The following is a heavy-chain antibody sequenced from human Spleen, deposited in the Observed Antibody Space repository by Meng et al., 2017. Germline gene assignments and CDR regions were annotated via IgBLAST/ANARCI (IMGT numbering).Heavy chain of an antibody. CDR1: GFSLGNGTMG. D-gene: IGHD6-19*01. CDR3: ARTRKSHHSGGLTISANCYVLDV. CDR2: IFSNDEK. J-gene: IGHJ6*02. V-gene: IGHV2-26*01. Sequence: SGPTLVKPTETLTLTATVSGFSLGNGTMGVSWIRQSPGKALEWLAHIFSNDEKSYSTSLKSRLTVSKDTSKSQVVLIMTNMDPVDTATYYCARTRKSHHSGGLTISANCYVLDVWGQGTTVTVSS.